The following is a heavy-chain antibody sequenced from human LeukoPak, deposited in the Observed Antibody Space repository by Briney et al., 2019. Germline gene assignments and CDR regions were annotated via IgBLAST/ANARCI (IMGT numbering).Heavy chain of an antibody. CDR1: GGSISSGGYY. V-gene: IGHV4-31*03. CDR2: IYYSGGT. CDR3: ARDNSGSYYGNFDY. J-gene: IGHJ4*02. Sequence: SETLSLTCTVSGGSISSGGYYWSWIRQHPGKGLEWIGYIYYSGGTYYNPSLKSRVTISVDTSKNQFSLKLSSVTAADTAVYYCARDNSGSYYGNFDYWGQGTLVTVSS. D-gene: IGHD1-26*01.